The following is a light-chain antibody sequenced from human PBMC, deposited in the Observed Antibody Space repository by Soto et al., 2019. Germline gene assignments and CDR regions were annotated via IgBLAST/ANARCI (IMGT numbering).Light chain of an antibody. CDR3: QHYYTYSGT. CDR1: QSISTW. V-gene: IGKV1-5*03. CDR2: KAS. Sequence: DIQMTQSPSTLSASVGDRVTITCRASQSISTWLAWYQQKPGKAPNLLIYKASTLESGVPSRFSGSGSGKEFTLNIHSLEPYDFSTYYCQHYYTYSGTFGQGTKVEIK. J-gene: IGKJ1*01.